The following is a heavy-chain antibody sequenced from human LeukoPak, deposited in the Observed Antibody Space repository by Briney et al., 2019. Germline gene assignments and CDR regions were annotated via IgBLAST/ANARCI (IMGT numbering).Heavy chain of an antibody. CDR2: IHHSGSA. CDR3: ARLPGCSGADCFRAFDI. Sequence: PSETLSLTCTVSDDSITSYYWIWIRQPPGKGLEWIGYIHHSGSANYNPSLRSRITMSVDTSKNHFFLSLTSVTAADTAVYYCARLPGCSGADCFRAFDIWGHGTMVTVSS. CDR1: DDSITSYY. D-gene: IGHD2-21*02. J-gene: IGHJ3*02. V-gene: IGHV4-59*08.